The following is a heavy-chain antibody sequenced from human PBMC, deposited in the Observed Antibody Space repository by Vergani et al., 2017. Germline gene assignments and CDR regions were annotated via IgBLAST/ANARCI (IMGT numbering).Heavy chain of an antibody. J-gene: IGHJ6*02. V-gene: IGHV1-46*01. CDR1: GYTFTSYY. Sequence: QVPLVQSGAEVKKPGASVKVSCKASGYTFTSYYMHWVRQAPGQGLEWMGIINPSGGSTSYAQKFQGRVTMTRDTSTSTVYMELSSLRSEDTAVYYCARGRYDDSSGYFDRYYYYGMDVWGQGTTVTVSS. D-gene: IGHD3-22*01. CDR3: ARGRYDDSSGYFDRYYYYGMDV. CDR2: INPSGGST.